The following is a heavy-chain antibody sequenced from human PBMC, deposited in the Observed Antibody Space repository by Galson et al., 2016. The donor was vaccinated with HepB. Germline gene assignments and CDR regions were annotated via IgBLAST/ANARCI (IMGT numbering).Heavy chain of an antibody. CDR3: ARVVVVGSTLESFDL. D-gene: IGHD2-15*01. J-gene: IGHJ3*01. V-gene: IGHV3-11*01. CDR1: GFTFSDYY. CDR2: ICGSCTSI. Sequence: SLRLSCAASGFTFSDYYMTWVRQAPGKGLKWLSYICGSCTSIYYADSARGRFTISRDNAKNSLYLQMNSLRAEDTAMYFCARVVVVGSTLESFDLWGQGTMVTVSS.